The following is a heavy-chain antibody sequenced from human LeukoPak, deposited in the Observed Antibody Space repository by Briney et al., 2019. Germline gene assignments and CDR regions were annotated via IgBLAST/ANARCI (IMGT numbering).Heavy chain of an antibody. CDR1: GFTFSSYA. V-gene: IGHV3-23*01. J-gene: IGHJ6*02. CDR2: IGGGGGNT. CDR3: AKMSSSWTYYYGMDV. Sequence: GGSLRLPCAASGFTFSSYAMSWLRQSPGKGLEWVSTIGGGGGNTYYADSMKGRFTISRDNSKNTLYLQMNSLRAEDTAVYYCAKMSSSWTYYYGMDVWGQGTTVTVSS. D-gene: IGHD6-13*01.